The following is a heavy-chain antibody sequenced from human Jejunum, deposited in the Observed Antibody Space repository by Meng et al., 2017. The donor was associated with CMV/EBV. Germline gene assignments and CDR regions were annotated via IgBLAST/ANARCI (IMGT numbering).Heavy chain of an antibody. V-gene: IGHV3-20*03. CDR1: GVKVDDYG. J-gene: IGHJ6*02. CDR2: VNWNGGSA. D-gene: IGHD3-22*01. Sequence: SGVKVDDYGFNWVRQVPGKGLEWVCGVNWNGGSAGYVDSVKGRFTISRDNAKNSLYLQMNSLRAEDTALYYCARVYSRGFVYHMDVWGQGTTVTVSS. CDR3: ARVYSRGFVYHMDV.